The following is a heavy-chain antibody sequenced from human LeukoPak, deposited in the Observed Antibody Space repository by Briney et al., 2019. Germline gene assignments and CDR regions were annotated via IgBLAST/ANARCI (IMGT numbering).Heavy chain of an antibody. CDR2: INHSGST. D-gene: IGHD2-21*02. J-gene: IGHJ4*02. CDR3: ARVGWRVTAEYFDY. V-gene: IGHV4-34*01. CDR1: GGSFSGYY. Sequence: SETLSLTCAVYGGSFSGYYWSWIRQPPGKGLEWIGEINHSGSTNYNPSLKSRVTISVDTSKNQFSLKLSSVTAADTAVCYCARVGWRVTAEYFDYWGQGTLVTVSS.